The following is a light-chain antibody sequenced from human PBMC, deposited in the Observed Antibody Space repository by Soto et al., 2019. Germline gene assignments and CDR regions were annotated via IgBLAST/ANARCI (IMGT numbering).Light chain of an antibody. J-gene: IGLJ1*01. Sequence: QSVLTQPASVSGSPGQSITISCTGTSSDVGRYNLVSWYQHHPDKAPKIMIYEVTKRHSGVSNRFSASKSGNTASQTISGLQAEDEADYYCCSYVGTSTYVFGTGTKLIVL. CDR1: SSDVGRYNL. CDR2: EVT. CDR3: CSYVGTSTYV. V-gene: IGLV2-23*02.